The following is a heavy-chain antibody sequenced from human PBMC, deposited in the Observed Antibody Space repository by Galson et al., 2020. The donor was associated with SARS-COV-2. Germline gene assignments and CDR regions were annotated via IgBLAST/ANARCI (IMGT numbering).Heavy chain of an antibody. J-gene: IGHJ4*02. V-gene: IGHV3-74*01. Sequence: GESLKISCAASGFTFSSCWMHWVRQAPGKGLVWVSRINSDGSSTSYADSVKGRFTISRDNAKNTLYLQMNSLRAEDTAVYYCARVGTRSGWKYYFDYWGQETLVTVSS. CDR3: ARVGTRSGWKYYFDY. D-gene: IGHD6-19*01. CDR2: INSDGSST. CDR1: GFTFSSCW.